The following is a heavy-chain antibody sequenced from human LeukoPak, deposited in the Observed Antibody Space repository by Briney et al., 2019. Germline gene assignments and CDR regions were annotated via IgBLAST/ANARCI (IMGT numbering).Heavy chain of an antibody. V-gene: IGHV3-23*01. Sequence: PGGSLRLSCAASGFTFSTYDMTWVRQAPGKGLEWVSSISGSGGSTYYADPVKGRFTTSRDNSKNTLYLQMNGLRAEDTAVYYCAKDLAAVPGNKYFAYWGQGTLVTVSS. CDR3: AKDLAAVPGNKYFAY. CDR2: ISGSGGST. CDR1: GFTFSTYD. J-gene: IGHJ4*02. D-gene: IGHD6-19*01.